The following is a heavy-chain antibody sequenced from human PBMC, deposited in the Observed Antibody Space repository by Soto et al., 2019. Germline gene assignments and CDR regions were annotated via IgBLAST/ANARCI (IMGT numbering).Heavy chain of an antibody. CDR2: IGTAGDT. Sequence: EVQLVESGGGLVQPGGSLRLSCAASGFTFSSYDIHWVRLATGKGLEWVSGIGTAGDTYYAGSVKGRFTISRENAKNSLYLQMNSLRAGDTAVYYCARGALGFDPGGQGTLVAVSS. CDR1: GFTFSSYD. J-gene: IGHJ5*02. V-gene: IGHV3-13*04. D-gene: IGHD6-6*01. CDR3: ARGALGFDP.